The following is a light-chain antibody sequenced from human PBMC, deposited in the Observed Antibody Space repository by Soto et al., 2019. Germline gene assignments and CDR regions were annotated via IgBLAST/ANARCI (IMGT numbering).Light chain of an antibody. V-gene: IGKV3-11*01. CDR2: NAS. CDR3: QHRAGWPPALT. Sequence: ETVLTQSPATLSLSPGERATLSCRDSESVSNSLAWYQHKPGQAPRLLIYNASNRATGIPARFSGTGSGTDFTLTISSLEPEDFAVYFCQHRAGWPPALTFGGGTKVEIK. CDR1: ESVSNS. J-gene: IGKJ4*01.